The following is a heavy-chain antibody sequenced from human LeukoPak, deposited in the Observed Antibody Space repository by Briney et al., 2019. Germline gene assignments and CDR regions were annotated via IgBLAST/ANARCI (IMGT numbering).Heavy chain of an antibody. D-gene: IGHD1-1*01. V-gene: IGHV3-20*04. CDR1: GFTLGDYG. CDR3: ARGATGTTFDF. CDR2: INWNGGST. Sequence: GGSLRLSCAASGFTLGDYGMTWVRHAPGKGLEWVSGINWNGGSTGYADSVKGRFTISRDNAKNSLYLQMNNLRAEDTALYYCARGATGTTFDFWGQGTLVTVSS. J-gene: IGHJ4*02.